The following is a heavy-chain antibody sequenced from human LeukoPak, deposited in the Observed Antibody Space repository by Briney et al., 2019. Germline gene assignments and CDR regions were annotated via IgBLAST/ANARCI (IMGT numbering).Heavy chain of an antibody. D-gene: IGHD4-17*01. V-gene: IGHV4-59*01. CDR3: TRGRRMVTTTAFDV. CDR1: GGSISSYY. CDR2: FHYSGIT. Sequence: SETLSLTCTVSGGSISSYYWSWIRQPPGKGLEWVGCFHYSGITNNNPSLKSRVTTSLDTSKNQFSLRLSSVTAADTAVYYCTRGRRMVTTTAFDVWGQGTMVTVSS. J-gene: IGHJ3*01.